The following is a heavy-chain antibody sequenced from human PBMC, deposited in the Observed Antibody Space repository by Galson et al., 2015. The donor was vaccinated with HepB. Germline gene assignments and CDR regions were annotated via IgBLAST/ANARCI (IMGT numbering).Heavy chain of an antibody. CDR3: ARDREVRGVMRGGGHYYYYYGMDV. V-gene: IGHV3-11*01. Sequence: SLRLSCAASGFTFSDYYMSWIRQAPGKGLEWVSYISSSGSTIYYADSVKGRFTISRDNAKNSLYLQMNSLRAEDTAVYYCARDREVRGVMRGGGHYYYYYGMDVWGQGTTVTVSS. CDR2: ISSSGSTI. CDR1: GFTFSDYY. J-gene: IGHJ6*02. D-gene: IGHD3-10*01.